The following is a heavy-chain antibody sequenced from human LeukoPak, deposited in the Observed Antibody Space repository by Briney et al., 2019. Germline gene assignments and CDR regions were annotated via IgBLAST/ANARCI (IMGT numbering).Heavy chain of an antibody. Sequence: GGSLRLSCAASGFTFSSYAMSWVRQPPEKGLEWVSAISGSGGSTYYADSVKGRFTISRDNSKNTLYLQMNSLRAEDTAVYYCAKDRFASGDLDYWGQGTLVTVSS. V-gene: IGHV3-23*01. CDR3: AKDRFASGDLDY. D-gene: IGHD1-26*01. J-gene: IGHJ4*02. CDR2: ISGSGGST. CDR1: GFTFSSYA.